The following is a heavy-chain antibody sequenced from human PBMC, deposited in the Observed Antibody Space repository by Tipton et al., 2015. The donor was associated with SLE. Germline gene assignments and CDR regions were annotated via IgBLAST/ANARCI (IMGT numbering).Heavy chain of an antibody. CDR2: IRSRDYGGKP. Sequence: SLRLSCAASGFTFSGYWMSWVRQAPGKGLEWVTFIRSRDYGGKPEYAASVRGRFTISRDDSRSIAYLQINGLKTEDTAVYYCTRVACSGGTCPDDYWGQGTLVTVSS. CDR1: GFTFSGYW. D-gene: IGHD2-15*01. CDR3: TRVACSGGTCPDDY. V-gene: IGHV3-49*04. J-gene: IGHJ4*02.